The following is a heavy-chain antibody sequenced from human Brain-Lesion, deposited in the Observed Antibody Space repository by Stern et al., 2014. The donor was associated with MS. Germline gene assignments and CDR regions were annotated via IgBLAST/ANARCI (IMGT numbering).Heavy chain of an antibody. J-gene: IGHJ4*02. D-gene: IGHD3-10*01. CDR2: IYYRGST. CDR3: AKLWLGELPESPFDY. CDR1: GGSISSSSYY. V-gene: IGHV4-39*01. Sequence: VQLVESGPGLVKPSETLSLTCTVSGGSISSSSYYWGWIRQPPGKGLEWIGSIYYRGSTYYNPSPKSRFPISRDTPKNQFSLRLSFVTAADTAVYFCAKLWLGELPESPFDYWGQGTLVTVSS.